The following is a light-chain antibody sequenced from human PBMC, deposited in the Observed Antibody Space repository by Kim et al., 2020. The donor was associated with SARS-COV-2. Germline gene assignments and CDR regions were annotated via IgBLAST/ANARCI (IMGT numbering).Light chain of an antibody. V-gene: IGKV1D-8*01. CDR2: DES. Sequence: STGDRVPMNCRRSQGVRTYVAWYRQKPGKAPDLLIYDESTLQRGIPSRFRGSGYGTDFTLTINWLQSEDFVTYYCQQYDTFPPTFGQGTKVDIK. J-gene: IGKJ1*01. CDR1: QGVRTY. CDR3: QQYDTFPPT.